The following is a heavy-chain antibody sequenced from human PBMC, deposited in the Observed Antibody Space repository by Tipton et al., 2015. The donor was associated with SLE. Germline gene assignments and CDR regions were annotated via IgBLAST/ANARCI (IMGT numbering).Heavy chain of an antibody. V-gene: IGHV4-4*07. D-gene: IGHD1-26*01. J-gene: IGHJ4*02. Sequence: TLSLTCTVSGGSISGYYWSWIRQPAGKGLEWIGRVYSSGSTIYNPSIKSRITLSLDTSKNQFSLRVSSATAADTAVYYCARGGGSYYDYWGQGTLVTVSS. CDR3: ARGGGSYYDY. CDR1: GGSISGYY. CDR2: VYSSGST.